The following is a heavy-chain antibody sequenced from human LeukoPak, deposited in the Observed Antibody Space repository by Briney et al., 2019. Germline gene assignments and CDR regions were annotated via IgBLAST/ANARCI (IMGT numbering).Heavy chain of an antibody. CDR1: GGSVNNYY. V-gene: IGHV4-59*08. CDR3: AGHAAISAAGTAPFDN. Sequence: SETLSLTCTVSGGSVNNYYWSWIRQPPGKGLDWIGYIYRGSTKYNPSLKSRVTISMDTSQNQISLKLISVTTADTALYYRAGHAAISAAGTAPFDNWGQGTLVTVSS. D-gene: IGHD6-13*01. CDR2: IYRGST. J-gene: IGHJ4*02.